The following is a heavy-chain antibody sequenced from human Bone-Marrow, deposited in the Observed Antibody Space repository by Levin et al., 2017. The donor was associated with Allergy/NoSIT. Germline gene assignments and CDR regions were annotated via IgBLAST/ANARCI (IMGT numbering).Heavy chain of an antibody. CDR2: INLNSGAT. J-gene: IGHJ4*02. D-gene: IGHD3/OR15-3a*01. CDR3: ARVFRTSSPDY. CDR1: GYTFNDYY. Sequence: VASVKVSCKTSGYTFNDYYMHWVRQAPGQGVEWMGWINLNSGATDSSPKFEGRLTMTRGPSISTAFMDLSRLRSDDTAVYYCARVFRTSSPDYWGQGTLVTVSS. V-gene: IGHV1-2*02.